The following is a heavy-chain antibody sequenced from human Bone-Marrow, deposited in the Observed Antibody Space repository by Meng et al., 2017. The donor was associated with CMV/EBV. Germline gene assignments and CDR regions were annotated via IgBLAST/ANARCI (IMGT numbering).Heavy chain of an antibody. CDR1: GYTFTGYY. J-gene: IGHJ6*02. D-gene: IGHD1-1*01. V-gene: IGHV1-2*02. CDR3: SLKSAGDNSYTGMDF. CDR2: INPNSGGT. Sequence: ASVKVSCKASGYTFTGYYMHWVRQAPGQGLEWMGWINPNSGGTNYAQKFQGRVTMTRDTSISTAYMELSRLRSDDTAVYYCSLKSAGDNSYTGMDFWGQGTTVTVSS.